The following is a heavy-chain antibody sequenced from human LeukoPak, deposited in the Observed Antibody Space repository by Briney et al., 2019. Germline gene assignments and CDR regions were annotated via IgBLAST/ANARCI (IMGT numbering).Heavy chain of an antibody. D-gene: IGHD3-10*01. V-gene: IGHV3-74*01. CDR1: GFTFSSYW. CDR2: INSDGSST. Sequence: GGPLRRSGSASGFTFSSYWMHWVRQAPGKGLVWVSRINSDGSSTSYADSVKGRFTISRDNAKNTLYLQMNSLRAEDTAVYYCARGGATMAYYWGQGTLVTVSS. CDR3: ARGGATMAYY. J-gene: IGHJ4*02.